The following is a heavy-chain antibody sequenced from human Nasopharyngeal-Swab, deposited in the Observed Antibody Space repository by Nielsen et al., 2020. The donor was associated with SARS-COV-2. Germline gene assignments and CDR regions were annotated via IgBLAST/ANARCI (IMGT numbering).Heavy chain of an antibody. D-gene: IGHD2/OR15-2a*01. CDR2: NIPIFGTA. J-gene: IGHJ4*02. V-gene: IGHV1-69*01. CDR3: ARQNHRSGNFDY. Sequence: WVHQSPGQGLEWMGGNIPIFGTANDAQKFQGRVTITADESTSTAYMELSSLRAEDTAEYNCARQNHRSGNFDYWGQGTLVTVAS.